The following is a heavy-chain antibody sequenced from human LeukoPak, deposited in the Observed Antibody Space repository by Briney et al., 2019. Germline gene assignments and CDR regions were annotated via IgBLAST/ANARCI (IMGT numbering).Heavy chain of an antibody. CDR3: ARDVQRWLDLQYYYHGMDV. CDR1: GGSVSSINYY. V-gene: IGHV4-61*01. CDR2: VFHSGST. J-gene: IGHJ6*02. Sequence: SEALSLTCTVSGGSVSSINYYWSWIRQPPGKGLEWIGYVFHSGSTNYNPSLKSRVTISVDTSRNQFSLRLSSVTAADTAVYYCARDVQRWLDLQYYYHGMDVWGQGTTVTVS. D-gene: IGHD6-19*01.